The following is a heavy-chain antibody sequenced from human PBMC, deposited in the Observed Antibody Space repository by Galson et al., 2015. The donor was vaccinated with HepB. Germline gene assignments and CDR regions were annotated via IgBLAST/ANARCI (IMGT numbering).Heavy chain of an antibody. CDR1: GFTFSSYG. Sequence: SLRLSCAASGFTFSSYGMHWVRQAPGKGLEWVAVIWYDGSNKYYADSVTGRFTISRDTSKNTLYLQMHSLRAEDTAVYYCARGSWSDPYYYYYMDVWGKGTTVTVSS. J-gene: IGHJ6*03. V-gene: IGHV3-33*01. CDR2: IWYDGSNK. CDR3: ARGSWSDPYYYYYMDV.